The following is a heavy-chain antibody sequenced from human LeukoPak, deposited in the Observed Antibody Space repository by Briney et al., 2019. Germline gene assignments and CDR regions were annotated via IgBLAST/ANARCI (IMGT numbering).Heavy chain of an antibody. J-gene: IGHJ3*02. V-gene: IGHV3-30*02. Sequence: GGSLRLSCAASGFTFSSYGMHWARQAPGKGLEWVAFIRYDGSNKYYADSVKGRFTISRDNSKNTLYLQMNSLRAEDTAVYYCAKGKMATMPPDAFDIWGQGTMVTVSS. CDR3: AKGKMATMPPDAFDI. D-gene: IGHD5-24*01. CDR2: IRYDGSNK. CDR1: GFTFSSYG.